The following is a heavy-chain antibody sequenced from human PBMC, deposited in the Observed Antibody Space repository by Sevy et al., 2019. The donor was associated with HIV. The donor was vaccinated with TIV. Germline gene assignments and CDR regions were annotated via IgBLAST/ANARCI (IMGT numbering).Heavy chain of an antibody. D-gene: IGHD2-8*01. CDR1: GFTFNIYS. CDR3: AGEGCTKPYDY. CDR2: LSFGCGKI. V-gene: IGHV3-23*01. J-gene: IGHJ4*02. Sequence: GGSLRLSCAASGFTFNIYSMSWVRQTPGKGLEWVATLSFGCGKINHAYSVKGRLTMSRDDSKNAVYLQMNNLRVEDTAIYYCAGEGCTKPYDYWGQGTLVTVSS.